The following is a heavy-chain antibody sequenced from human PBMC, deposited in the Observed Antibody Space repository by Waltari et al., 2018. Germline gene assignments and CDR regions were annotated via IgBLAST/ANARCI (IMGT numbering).Heavy chain of an antibody. CDR2: NKSEGDGGTR. J-gene: IGHJ6*04. V-gene: IGHV3-15*01. Sequence: EVQVVESGGGLVKPGGSLRLSCVVSGFTFTKAWMSWVRQAPGKGLEWVGRNKSEGDGGTRDYSAPLNGRISLSRDDAKNTVYLQMNTLKPEDTAVYFCATDYGDFLGVWGTGTTVTVFS. CDR1: GFTFTKAW. D-gene: IGHD3-10*01. CDR3: ATDYGDFLGV.